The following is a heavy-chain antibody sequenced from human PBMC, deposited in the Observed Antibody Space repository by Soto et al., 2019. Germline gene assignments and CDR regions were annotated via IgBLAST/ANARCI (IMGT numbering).Heavy chain of an antibody. V-gene: IGHV3-23*01. J-gene: IGHJ4*02. D-gene: IGHD3-10*01. Sequence: EVQLLESGGGLVQVGGSLGLSCVGSGFGFDSYAMSWVRQAPGKGLEWVSGIGSSGGAIVYADSVRGRFTISRDNSRNALYLHMNSLRAGDTAVYYCAKALWFGESSHYFDYWGQGTLVTVSS. CDR2: IGSSGGAI. CDR3: AKALWFGESSHYFDY. CDR1: GFGFDSYA.